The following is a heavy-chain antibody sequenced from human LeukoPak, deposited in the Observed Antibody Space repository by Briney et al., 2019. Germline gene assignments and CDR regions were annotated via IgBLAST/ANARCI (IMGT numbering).Heavy chain of an antibody. J-gene: IGHJ3*02. CDR2: ISYDGSNK. V-gene: IGHV3-30-3*01. CDR1: GFTFSRYA. CDR3: ARDSSLPINDAFDI. D-gene: IGHD6-13*01. Sequence: PGGSLRLSCAASGFTFSRYAMRWVRQAPGKGLEWVAVISYDGSNKYYADSVKGRFTISRDNAKNSLYLQMNSLRAEDTAVYYCARDSSLPINDAFDIWGQGTMVTVSS.